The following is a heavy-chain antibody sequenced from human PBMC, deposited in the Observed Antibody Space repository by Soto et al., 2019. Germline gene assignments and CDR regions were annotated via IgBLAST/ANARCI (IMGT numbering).Heavy chain of an antibody. CDR2: IRGSGSSK. CDR1: GFTFSSYA. V-gene: IGHV3-23*01. CDR3: AKDLGLQFTYGPSDY. Sequence: GGSLRLSCAASGFTFSSYAMRWVRQAPGKGLEWVSAIRGSGSSKYYADPVKGRFTISRDNSKNTLYLQMNSLRAEDTAVYYFAKDLGLQFTYGPSDYWGQGTLVTVSS. D-gene: IGHD3-10*01. J-gene: IGHJ4*02.